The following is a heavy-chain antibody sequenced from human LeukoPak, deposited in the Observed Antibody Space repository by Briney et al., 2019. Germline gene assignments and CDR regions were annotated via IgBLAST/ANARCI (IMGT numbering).Heavy chain of an antibody. CDR2: IYYSGST. V-gene: IGHV4-59*01. CDR1: GGSISSYY. CDR3: ASMGSWFDP. J-gene: IGHJ5*02. Sequence: PSETLPLTCTVSGGSISSYYWSWIRQPPGKGLEWIGYIYYSGSTNYNPSLKSRVTISVDTSKNQFSLKLSSVTAADTAVYYCASMGSWFDPWGQGTLVTVSS. D-gene: IGHD3-10*01.